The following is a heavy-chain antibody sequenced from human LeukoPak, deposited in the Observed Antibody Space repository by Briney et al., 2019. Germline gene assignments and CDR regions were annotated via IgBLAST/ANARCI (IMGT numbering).Heavy chain of an antibody. V-gene: IGHV7-4-1*02. J-gene: IGHJ3*02. CDR1: GYTFTSYG. CDR3: ARLWYYYDSSGYNGAFDI. CDR2: INTNTGNP. D-gene: IGHD3-22*01. Sequence: ASVKVSCKASGYTFTSYGISWVRQAPGQGLEWMGWINTNTGNPTYAQGFTGRFVFSLDTSVSTAYLQISSLKAEDTAVYYCARLWYYYDSSGYNGAFDIWGQGTMVTVSS.